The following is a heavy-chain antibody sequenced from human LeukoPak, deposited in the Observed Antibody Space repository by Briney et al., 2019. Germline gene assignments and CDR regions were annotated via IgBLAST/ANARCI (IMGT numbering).Heavy chain of an antibody. CDR2: MWYDGRNK. CDR1: GFTLSSFG. J-gene: IGHJ3*02. Sequence: GGSLRLSCAASGFTLSSFGMVWVRQAPGKGLEWVTLMWYDGRNKYYADSVKGRFTISRDNSKNTVYLQMNSLRGEDTAVYYCGRVGDMEAFDTWGQGTRVTVSS. V-gene: IGHV3-33*01. CDR3: GRVGDMEAFDT. D-gene: IGHD3-16*01.